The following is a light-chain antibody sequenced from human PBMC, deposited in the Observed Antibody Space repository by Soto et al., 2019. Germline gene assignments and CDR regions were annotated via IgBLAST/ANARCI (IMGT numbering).Light chain of an antibody. Sequence: DIQMTQSPSTLSASVGDRVTITCRARHSISRWLAWYQQKPGKAPNLLIYDASRLESGVPSRFSGNGSGTDFTLTISSLQPGDFATYYCQQYNSYSLTFGGGTKVEIK. CDR2: DAS. J-gene: IGKJ4*01. CDR1: HSISRW. V-gene: IGKV1-5*01. CDR3: QQYNSYSLT.